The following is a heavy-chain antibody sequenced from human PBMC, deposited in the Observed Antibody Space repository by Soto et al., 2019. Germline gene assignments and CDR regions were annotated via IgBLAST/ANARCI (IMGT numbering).Heavy chain of an antibody. V-gene: IGHV5-10-1*01. Sequence: GESLKISCKGSGYSFTRYWISWVRQMPGKGLEWMGRIDPSDSYTNYGPSFQGHVTMSVDKSTSTAYLQWSSLKASDTAMYYCARMDGLVRGITKNWFDPWGQGTLVTVSS. J-gene: IGHJ5*02. CDR3: ARMDGLVRGITKNWFDP. CDR1: GYSFTRYW. D-gene: IGHD3-10*01. CDR2: IDPSDSYT.